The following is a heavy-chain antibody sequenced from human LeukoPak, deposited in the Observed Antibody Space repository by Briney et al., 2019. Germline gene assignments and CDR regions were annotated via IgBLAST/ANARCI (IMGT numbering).Heavy chain of an antibody. J-gene: IGHJ4*02. CDR1: GFTFSSYG. CDR3: AKLPQQLVDYY. Sequence: GGSLRLSCAASGFTFSSYGMHWVRQAPGNGLEWVAVISYDGSNKYYADSVKGRFTISRDNSKNTLYLQMNSLRAEDTAVYYCAKLPQQLVDYYWGQGTLVTVSS. D-gene: IGHD6-13*01. V-gene: IGHV3-30*18. CDR2: ISYDGSNK.